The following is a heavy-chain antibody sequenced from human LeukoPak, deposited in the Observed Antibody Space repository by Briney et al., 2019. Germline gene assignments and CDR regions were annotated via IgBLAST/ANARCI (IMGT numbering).Heavy chain of an antibody. J-gene: IGHJ4*02. Sequence: GGSLRLSCAASGFTFSSYAMHWVRQAPGKGLEWVAVISYDGSNKYYADSVKGRFTISRDNSKNTLYLQMNSLRAEDTAVYYCARGQRWLQLCYFDYWGQGTLVTVSS. CDR3: ARGQRWLQLCYFDY. CDR2: ISYDGSNK. CDR1: GFTFSSYA. D-gene: IGHD5-24*01. V-gene: IGHV3-30*04.